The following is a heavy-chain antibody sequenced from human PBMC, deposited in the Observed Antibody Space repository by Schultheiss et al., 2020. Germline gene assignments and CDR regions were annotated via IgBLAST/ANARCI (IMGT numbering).Heavy chain of an antibody. CDR1: GFTFSSYA. Sequence: GGSLRLSCAASGFTFSSYAMSWVRQAPGKGLEWVSAISGGGGSTYYADSVKGRFTISRDNSKNTLYLQMNSLRAEDTAVYYCAKDITFGGVIVGTFDYWGQGTLVTVSS. V-gene: IGHV3-23*01. CDR3: AKDITFGGVIVGTFDY. CDR2: ISGGGGST. J-gene: IGHJ4*02. D-gene: IGHD3-16*02.